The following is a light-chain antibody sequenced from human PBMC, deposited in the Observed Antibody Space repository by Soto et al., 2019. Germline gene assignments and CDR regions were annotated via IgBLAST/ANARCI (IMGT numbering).Light chain of an antibody. Sequence: PEERAALSFRSSQTISNTFLAWYQQKPGQAPRLLIYGASSRATDIPDRFSGSGSGTDFTLTIGRLEPEDFAVYYCQQFGVSPTFGGGTKVDIK. CDR1: QTISNTF. V-gene: IGKV3-20*01. CDR2: GAS. CDR3: QQFGVSPT. J-gene: IGKJ4*01.